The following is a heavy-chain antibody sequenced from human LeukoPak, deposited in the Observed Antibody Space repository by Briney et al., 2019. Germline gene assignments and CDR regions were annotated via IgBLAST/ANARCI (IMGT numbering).Heavy chain of an antibody. CDR2: ISYDGSNE. D-gene: IGHD3-10*01. J-gene: IGHJ5*02. CDR1: GFTFSRYA. CDR3: ARGYGDWFDP. Sequence: GGSLRLSCAASGFTFSRYAMHWVRQAPGKGLEWVAVISYDGSNEYYADSVKGRFSISRDNTKNTLYLQMNSLRAEDTAVYYCARGYGDWFDPWGQGTLVTVSS. V-gene: IGHV3-30-3*01.